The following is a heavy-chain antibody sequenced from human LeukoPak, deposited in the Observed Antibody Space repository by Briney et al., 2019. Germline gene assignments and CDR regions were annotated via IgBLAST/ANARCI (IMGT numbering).Heavy chain of an antibody. CDR3: ARDSPLVVPAAIRTNWFDP. D-gene: IGHD2-2*02. Sequence: ASVKVSCKASGYTFTSYGIGWVRQAPGQGLEWMGWISAYNGNTNYAQKLQGRVTMTTDTSTSTAYMELRSLRSDDTAVYYCARDSPLVVPAAIRTNWFDPWGQGTLVTVSS. J-gene: IGHJ5*02. CDR2: ISAYNGNT. V-gene: IGHV1-18*01. CDR1: GYTFTSYG.